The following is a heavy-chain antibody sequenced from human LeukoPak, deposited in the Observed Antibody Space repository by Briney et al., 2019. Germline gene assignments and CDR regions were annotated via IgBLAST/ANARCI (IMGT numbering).Heavy chain of an antibody. CDR2: INPSGGSP. CDR3: ASGYCSGGSCYEGWFDP. D-gene: IGHD2-15*01. J-gene: IGHJ5*02. V-gene: IGHV1-46*01. Sequence: ASVKVSCKASGYTFTSYYMHWVRQAPGQGLEWMGAINPSGGSPKYAQNFQGRVTMTRDTSTSTVYMELSSLRSEDTAFYYCASGYCSGGSCYEGWFDPWGQGTLVTVSS. CDR1: GYTFTSYY.